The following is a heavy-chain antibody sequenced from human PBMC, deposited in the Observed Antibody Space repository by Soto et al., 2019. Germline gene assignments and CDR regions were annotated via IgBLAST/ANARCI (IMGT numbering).Heavy chain of an antibody. CDR2: IIPLFGTP. Sequence: QVQLVQSGAEVKKPGSSVKVYCKASGGIFSTYAISWLRQAPGQGLEWMGGIIPLFGTPNYAQRFQGRVTITADESTSTAYMALSRLRSEDTAVYYCARDRDDYGSGNYYNRIDFWGQGTLVTVSS. V-gene: IGHV1-69*01. CDR3: ARDRDDYGSGNYYNRIDF. D-gene: IGHD3-10*01. CDR1: GGIFSTYA. J-gene: IGHJ4*02.